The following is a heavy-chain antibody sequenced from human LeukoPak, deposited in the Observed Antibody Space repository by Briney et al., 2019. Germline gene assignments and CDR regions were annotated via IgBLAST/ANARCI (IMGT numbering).Heavy chain of an antibody. CDR2: ISTDGSQT. Sequence: GGSLRLSCEASGFTFSNYWMHWVRQPPGKGPMWVSQISTDGSQTFYADSVKGRFTISRDNAQNTLFLQMDSLRPEDTAVYYCVRSLRSADFWGQGTLVTVSS. J-gene: IGHJ4*02. CDR3: VRSLRSADF. CDR1: GFTFSNYW. V-gene: IGHV3-74*01.